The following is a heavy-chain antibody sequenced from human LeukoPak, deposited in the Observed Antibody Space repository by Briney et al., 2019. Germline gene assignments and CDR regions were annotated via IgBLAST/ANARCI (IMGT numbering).Heavy chain of an antibody. J-gene: IGHJ4*02. V-gene: IGHV3-21*01. CDR3: ARVPLGWYFDY. Sequence: KSGGSLRLSCAASGFTFSSYSMNWVRQAPGKGLEWVSSISSSSSYIYYADSVKSRFTISRDNAKNSLYLQMNSLRAEDTAVYYCARVPLGWYFDYWGQGTLVTVSS. CDR1: GFTFSSYS. D-gene: IGHD6-19*01. CDR2: ISSSSSYI.